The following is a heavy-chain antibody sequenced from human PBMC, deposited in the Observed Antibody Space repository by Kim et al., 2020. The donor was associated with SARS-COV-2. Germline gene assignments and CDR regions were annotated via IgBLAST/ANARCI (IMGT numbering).Heavy chain of an antibody. D-gene: IGHD3-10*01. CDR2: TYYRSKWYN. CDR1: GDSVSSNSAA. V-gene: IGHV6-1*01. J-gene: IGHJ4*02. Sequence: SQTLSLTCAISGDSVSSNSAAWNWIRQSPSRGLEWLGRTYYRSKWYNDYAVSVKSRITINPDTSKNRFSLQLNSVTPEDTAVYYCARDQGDGSGSYYGDYYFDYWGQGTLVTVSS. CDR3: ARDQGDGSGSYYGDYYFDY.